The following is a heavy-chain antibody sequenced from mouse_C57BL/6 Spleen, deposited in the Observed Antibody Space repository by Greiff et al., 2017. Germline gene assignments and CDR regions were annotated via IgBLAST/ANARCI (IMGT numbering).Heavy chain of an antibody. Sequence: QVHVKQSGAELVKPGASVKISCKASGYAFSSYWMNWVKQRPGKGLEWIGQIYPGDGDTNYNGKFKGKATLTADKSSSTAYMQLSSLTSEDSAVYFCARGKSYEYDGGYFDVWGTGTTVTVSS. CDR2: IYPGDGDT. CDR1: GYAFSSYW. J-gene: IGHJ1*03. CDR3: ARGKSYEYDGGYFDV. D-gene: IGHD2-4*01. V-gene: IGHV1-80*01.